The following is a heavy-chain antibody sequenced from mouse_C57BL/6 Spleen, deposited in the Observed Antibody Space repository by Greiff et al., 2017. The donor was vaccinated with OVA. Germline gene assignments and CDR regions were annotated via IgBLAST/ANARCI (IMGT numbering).Heavy chain of an antibody. CDR2: IDPSDSYT. D-gene: IGHD1-1*01. J-gene: IGHJ4*01. CDR3: ARSPITTVVEAMDY. Sequence: QVQLQQPGAELVMPGASVKLSCKASGYTFTSYWMHWVKQRPGQGLEWIGAIDPSDSYTNYNQKFKGKSTLTVDKSSSTAYMQLSSLTSEDSAVYYCARSPITTVVEAMDYWGQGTSVTVSS. V-gene: IGHV1-69*01. CDR1: GYTFTSYW.